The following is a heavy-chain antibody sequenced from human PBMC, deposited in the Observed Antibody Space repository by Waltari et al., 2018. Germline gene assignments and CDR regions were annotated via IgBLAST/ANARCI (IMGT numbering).Heavy chain of an antibody. CDR1: GFTFNNYA. CDR3: AKPFYNWDDPLDS. V-gene: IGHV3-23*01. Sequence: EVQLLESGGGLVQPGGSLRLSCGVSGFTFNNYAINWVRRAPGTGLQWVAAMTGKEATYHADSVKGRFTISRDTSKDTVFLQMNSLRAEDTALYYCAKPFYNWDDPLDSWGQGTLVTVSS. CDR2: MTGKEAT. J-gene: IGHJ4*02. D-gene: IGHD1-20*01.